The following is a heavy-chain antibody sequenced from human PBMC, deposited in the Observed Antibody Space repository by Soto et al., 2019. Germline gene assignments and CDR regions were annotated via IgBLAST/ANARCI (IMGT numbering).Heavy chain of an antibody. Sequence: SETLSLTCAVSGGSISSGGYSWSWIRQPPGKGLEWIGYIYHSGSTYYNPSLKSRVTISVDRSKNQFSLKLSSVTAADTAVYYCARDYYGSGSSRFDPCGQGTLVTVS. D-gene: IGHD3-10*01. J-gene: IGHJ5*02. CDR2: IYHSGST. V-gene: IGHV4-30-2*01. CDR3: ARDYYGSGSSRFDP. CDR1: GGSISSGGYS.